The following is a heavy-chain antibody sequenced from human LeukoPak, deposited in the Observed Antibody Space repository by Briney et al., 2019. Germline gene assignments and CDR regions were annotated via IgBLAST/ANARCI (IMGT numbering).Heavy chain of an antibody. CDR3: ARTGAYYDIWSGYYPNALDYYGMDV. J-gene: IGHJ6*02. V-gene: IGHV1-8*01. Sequence: ASVKVSCKASGYTFTSYDINWVRQATGQGLEWMGWMNPNSGNTGYAQKFQGRVTMTRNTSISTAYMELSSLRSEDTAVYYCARTGAYYDIWSGYYPNALDYYGMDVWGQGTTVTVSS. D-gene: IGHD3-3*01. CDR2: MNPNSGNT. CDR1: GYTFTSYD.